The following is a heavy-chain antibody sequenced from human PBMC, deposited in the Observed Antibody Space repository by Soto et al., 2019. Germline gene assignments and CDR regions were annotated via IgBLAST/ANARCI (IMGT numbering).Heavy chain of an antibody. V-gene: IGHV3-30-3*01. CDR1: GFAFSIYA. D-gene: IGHD3-10*01. Sequence: QVLLVESGGGVVQPGRSLRLSCAGSGFAFSIYAMHWVRQGPGKGLEWVAVMSHDGINRYYADAVKGRFTISRDNSKNTVYLEVNSPRAEDKAVYFCARSSGVPTPDFDYCGQGTLVTVSS. CDR3: ARSSGVPTPDFDY. CDR2: MSHDGINR. J-gene: IGHJ4*02.